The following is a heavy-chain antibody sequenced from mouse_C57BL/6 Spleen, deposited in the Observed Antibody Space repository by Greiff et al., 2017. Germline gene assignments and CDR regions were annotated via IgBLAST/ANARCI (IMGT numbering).Heavy chain of an antibody. V-gene: IGHV1-69*01. CDR1: GYTFTSYW. CDR2: IDPSDSYT. Sequence: QVQLQQPGAELVMPGASVKLSCKASGYTFTSYWMHWVKQRPGQGLEWIGEIDPSDSYTNYNQKFKGKSTLTVDKSSITAYMQLISLTSEDSAVYYCARSEARDSFAYWGQGTLVTVSA. J-gene: IGHJ3*01. CDR3: ARSEARDSFAY.